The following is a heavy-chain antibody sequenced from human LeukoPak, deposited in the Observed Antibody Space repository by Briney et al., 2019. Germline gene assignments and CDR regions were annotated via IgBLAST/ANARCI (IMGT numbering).Heavy chain of an antibody. J-gene: IGHJ3*02. CDR1: GFTFSSYG. CDR3: AKKSGNYYDNRQPSKAFDI. V-gene: IGHV3-33*06. Sequence: GRSLRLSCAASGFTFSSYGMHWVRQAPGKGLEWLAVIWYDGSNKYYADSVKGRFTISRDNSKNTLYLQMNSLRAEDTAVYYCAKKSGNYYDNRQPSKAFDIWGQGTMVTVSS. CDR2: IWYDGSNK. D-gene: IGHD3-22*01.